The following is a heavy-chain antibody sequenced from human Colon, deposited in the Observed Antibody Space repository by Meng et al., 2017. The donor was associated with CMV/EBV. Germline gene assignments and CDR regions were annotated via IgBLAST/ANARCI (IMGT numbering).Heavy chain of an antibody. CDR2: ISSSGSDM. Sequence: GESLKISCAASGFTFSTYSMNWVRQAPGKGLEWVSSISSSGSDMYYADSGKGRFTISRDNAKNSLYLQINSLRVEDTAVYYCARVRDLYGSDGMDVWGQGTTVTVSS. J-gene: IGHJ6*02. CDR3: ARVRDLYGSDGMDV. V-gene: IGHV3-21*01. D-gene: IGHD5-24*01. CDR1: GFTFSTYS.